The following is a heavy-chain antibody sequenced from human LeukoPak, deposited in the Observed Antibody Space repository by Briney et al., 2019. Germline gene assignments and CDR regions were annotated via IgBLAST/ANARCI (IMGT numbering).Heavy chain of an antibody. Sequence: GESLKISCQGSGYSFTSYWISWVRQMPGKGLEWMGRIDPSDSYTNYSPSFQGHVTISADKSISTAYLQWSSLKASDTAMYYCARHWGYGSGSYYGNWFDPWGQGTLVTVSS. CDR2: IDPSDSYT. J-gene: IGHJ5*02. V-gene: IGHV5-10-1*01. D-gene: IGHD3-10*01. CDR3: ARHWGYGSGSYYGNWFDP. CDR1: GYSFTSYW.